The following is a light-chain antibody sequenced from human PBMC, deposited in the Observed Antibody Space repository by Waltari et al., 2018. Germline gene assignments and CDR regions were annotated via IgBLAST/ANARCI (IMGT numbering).Light chain of an antibody. CDR1: QSVSSN. V-gene: IGKV3-15*01. CDR2: GAS. CDR3: QQYDNWTPAYT. J-gene: IGKJ2*01. Sequence: EIVMTQSPATLSGSPGERVTLSCRASQSVSSNLAWYQQNPGQAPRLLIYGASTRATGIPARFSGSGSGTEFTLTISSLQSEDCAVYYCQQYDNWTPAYTFGQGTKLEI.